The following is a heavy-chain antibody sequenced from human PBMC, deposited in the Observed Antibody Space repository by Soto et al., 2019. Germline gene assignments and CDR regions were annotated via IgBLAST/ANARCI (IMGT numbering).Heavy chain of an antibody. D-gene: IGHD4-17*01. V-gene: IGHV1-24*01. CDR3: ATAAATVTDYYYGMDV. J-gene: IGHJ6*02. CDR1: GYTLTELS. CDR2: FDPEDGET. Sequence: EASVKVSCKVSGYTLTELSMHWVRQAPGKGLEWMGGFDPEDGETIYAQKFQGRVTMTEDTSTDTAYMELSSLRSEDTAVYYCATAAATVTDYYYGMDVWGQGTTVTVSS.